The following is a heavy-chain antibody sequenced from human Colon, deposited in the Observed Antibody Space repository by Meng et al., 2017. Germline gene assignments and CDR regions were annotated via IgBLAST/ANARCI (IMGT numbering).Heavy chain of an antibody. CDR1: GGTFSGLA. CDR2: IIPAFGTT. Sequence: QVHVVQDGAAVEKPGSSVKVSCKASGGTFSGLAMAWLRQAPGQGLEWMGGIIPAFGTTTSARQFEGRLTITADEATSTAYMELNSLTSDDTAVYYCARRPPDYGDYNWFDPWGQGTLVTVSS. D-gene: IGHD4-17*01. CDR3: ARRPPDYGDYNWFDP. J-gene: IGHJ5*02. V-gene: IGHV1-69*01.